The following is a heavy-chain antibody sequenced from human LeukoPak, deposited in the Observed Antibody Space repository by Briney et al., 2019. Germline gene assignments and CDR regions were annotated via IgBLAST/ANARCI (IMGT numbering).Heavy chain of an antibody. Sequence: SETLSLTCTVSGGSINTDSYYWGWIRQPPGKGLEWIGTVYYSGTTYYNPSLESRLTMSVDTSKNQFFLKFNYVTAADTAVYYCARPAPAVSGWGRASEIWGQGTMVTVSS. D-gene: IGHD2-2*01. V-gene: IGHV4-39*01. CDR1: GGSINTDSYY. J-gene: IGHJ3*02. CDR3: ARPAPAVSGWGRASEI. CDR2: VYYSGTT.